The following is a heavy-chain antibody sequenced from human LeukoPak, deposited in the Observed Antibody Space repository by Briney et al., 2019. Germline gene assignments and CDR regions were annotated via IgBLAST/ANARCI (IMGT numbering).Heavy chain of an antibody. J-gene: IGHJ4*02. CDR2: ISSSSSYI. V-gene: IGHV3-21*01. CDR3: ASLYCSSTTCYSPGIDY. Sequence: GGSLRLSCAGSGFTFSTYSMTWVRQAPGKGLEWVSSISSSSSYIYYADSVKGRFTISRDNAKNSLYLQMNSLSAEDTAVYYCASLYCSSTTCYSPGIDYWGQGTLVTVSS. D-gene: IGHD2-2*01. CDR1: GFTFSTYS.